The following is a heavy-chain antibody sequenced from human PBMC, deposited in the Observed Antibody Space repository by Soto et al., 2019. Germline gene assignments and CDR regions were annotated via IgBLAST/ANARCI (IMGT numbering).Heavy chain of an antibody. J-gene: IGHJ4*02. CDR2: INSDGSST. D-gene: IGHD6-19*01. CDR3: ARDRRSSSGWSCFDY. CDR1: GFTFSSYW. V-gene: IGHV3-74*01. Sequence: GGSLRLSCAASGFTFSSYWMHWVRQAPGKGLVWVSRINSDGSSTSYADSVKGRFTISRDNAKNTLYLQMNSLRAEDTALYYSARDRRSSSGWSCFDYWGQGTLVTVSS.